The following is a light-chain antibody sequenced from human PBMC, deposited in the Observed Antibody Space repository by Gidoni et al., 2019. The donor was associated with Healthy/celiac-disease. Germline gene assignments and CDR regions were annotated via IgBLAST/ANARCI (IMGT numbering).Light chain of an antibody. CDR1: QSISSD. CDR2: AAS. V-gene: IGKV1-39*01. CDR3: QQSYSTPLT. J-gene: IGKJ4*01. Sequence: DIQMTQSPSPLSASVGDRVTITCRASQSISSDLNWYQQKPGKAPKLLIYAASSLQSGVPSRFSGSGSGTDFTLTISSLQPEDFATYYCQQSYSTPLTFGGGTKVEIK.